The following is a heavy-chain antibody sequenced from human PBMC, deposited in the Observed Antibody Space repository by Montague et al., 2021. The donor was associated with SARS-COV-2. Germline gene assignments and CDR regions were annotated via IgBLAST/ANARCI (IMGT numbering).Heavy chain of an antibody. CDR1: GGSISSYY. CDR3: ARDLGDY. V-gene: IGHV4-59*13. Sequence: SETLSLTCNVSGGSISSYYWSWIRQPPGKGLEWIGYIYYSGSTNYNPSLKSRVTISVDTSKNQFSLKLSSVTAADAAVYYCARDLGDYWGQGTLVTVSS. CDR2: IYYSGST. J-gene: IGHJ4*02.